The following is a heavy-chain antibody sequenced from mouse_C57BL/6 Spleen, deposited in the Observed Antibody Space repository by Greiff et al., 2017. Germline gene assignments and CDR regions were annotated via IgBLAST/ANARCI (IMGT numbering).Heavy chain of an antibody. V-gene: IGHV1-84*01. Sequence: QLQESGPELVKPGASVKISCKASGYTFTDYYINWVKQRPGQGLEWIGGIYPGSGNTKYNEKFKGKATLTVDTSSSTAYMQISSLTSEDAAVYFCARSKSCYFDYWGQGTTLTVSS. CDR3: ARSKSCYFDY. D-gene: IGHD4-1*02. CDR2: IYPGSGNT. CDR1: GYTFTDYY. J-gene: IGHJ2*01.